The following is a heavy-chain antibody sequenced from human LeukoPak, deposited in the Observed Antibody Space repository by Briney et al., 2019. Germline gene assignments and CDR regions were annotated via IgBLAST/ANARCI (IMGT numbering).Heavy chain of an antibody. J-gene: IGHJ4*02. V-gene: IGHV3-30*04. D-gene: IGHD4-17*01. CDR2: ISYDGSNK. CDR1: GFTFSSYA. CDR3: AKDNGY. Sequence: GGSLRLSCAASGFTFSSYAMHWVRQAPGKGLEWVAVISYDGSNKYYADSVKGRFTISRDNSKNTLYLQMNSLRAEDTAVYYCAKDNGYWGQGTLVTVSS.